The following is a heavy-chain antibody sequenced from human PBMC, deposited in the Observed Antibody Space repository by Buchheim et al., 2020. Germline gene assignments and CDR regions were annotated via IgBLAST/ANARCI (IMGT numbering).Heavy chain of an antibody. CDR3: AREIAYDSGYFVWSFDY. CDR1: GFTFSSYA. CDR2: ISYDGSNK. Sequence: QVQLVESGGGVVQPGRSLRLSCAASGFTFSSYAMHWVRQVPGKGLEWVAVISYDGSNKYYADSVKGRFTISRDNSKNTLYLQMNSLRAEDTAVYYCAREIAYDSGYFVWSFDYWGQGTL. D-gene: IGHD3-9*01. V-gene: IGHV3-30-3*01. J-gene: IGHJ4*02.